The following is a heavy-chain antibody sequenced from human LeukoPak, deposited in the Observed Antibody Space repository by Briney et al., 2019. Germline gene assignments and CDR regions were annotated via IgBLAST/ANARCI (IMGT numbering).Heavy chain of an antibody. CDR3: ARGRGPSIAAAGQSL. Sequence: GGSLRLSCAASGFTFSSYWMSWVRQAPGKGLEWVANIKQDGSEKYYVDSVKGRFTISRDNAKNSLYLQMNTLRAEDTAVYYCARGRGPSIAAAGQSLWGQGTMVTVSS. J-gene: IGHJ3*01. CDR1: GFTFSSYW. CDR2: IKQDGSEK. D-gene: IGHD6-13*01. V-gene: IGHV3-7*03.